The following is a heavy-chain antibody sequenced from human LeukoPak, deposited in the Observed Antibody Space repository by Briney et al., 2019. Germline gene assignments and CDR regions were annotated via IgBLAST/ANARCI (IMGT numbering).Heavy chain of an antibody. D-gene: IGHD3-9*01. CDR3: ARHRYFDILTGYLVPYIWFDP. Sequence: SETLSLTYTVSGGSISSSSYYWGWIRQPPGKGLEWIGSIYYSGRTCYNPSLKSRATISVDTSKNQFSLQLSSVTAADTAVYYCARHRYFDILTGYLVPYIWFDPWGQGTLVTVSS. CDR1: GGSISSSSYY. J-gene: IGHJ5*02. V-gene: IGHV4-39*01. CDR2: IYYSGRT.